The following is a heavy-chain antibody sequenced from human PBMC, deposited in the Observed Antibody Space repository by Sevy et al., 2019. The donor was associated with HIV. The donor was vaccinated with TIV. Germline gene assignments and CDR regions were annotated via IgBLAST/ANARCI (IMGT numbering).Heavy chain of an antibody. CDR2: IYYSGST. J-gene: IGHJ4*02. Sequence: SETLSLTCTVSGGSVSSGSYYWSWIRQPPGKGLEWIGYIYYSGSTNYNPSLKNRVTISVDTSKNQFSLKLSSVTAADTAVYYCAREQRVTATRSLDYWGQGTLVTVSS. V-gene: IGHV4-61*01. CDR3: AREQRVTATRSLDY. D-gene: IGHD2-21*02. CDR1: GGSVSSGSYY.